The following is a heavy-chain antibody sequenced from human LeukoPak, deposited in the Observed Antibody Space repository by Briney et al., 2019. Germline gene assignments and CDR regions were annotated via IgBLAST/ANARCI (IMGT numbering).Heavy chain of an antibody. CDR1: GFTFSSYW. D-gene: IGHD2-2*01. V-gene: IGHV3-74*01. J-gene: IGHJ4*02. CDR3: ARGYCSSTSCLTPFDY. CDR2: INSDGSST. Sequence: GGSLRLSCAASGFTFSSYWMHWVRQAPGKGLVWVSRINSDGSSTSYADSVKGRFTISRDNAKNTLYLQMNSLRAEDTSVYYCARGYCSSTSCLTPFDYWGQGTLVTVSS.